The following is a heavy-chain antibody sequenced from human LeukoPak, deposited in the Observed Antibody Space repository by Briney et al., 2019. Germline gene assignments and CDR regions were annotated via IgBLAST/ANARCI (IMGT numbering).Heavy chain of an antibody. J-gene: IGHJ4*02. D-gene: IGHD3-10*01. V-gene: IGHV4-59*01. CDR2: ISYSGST. CDR3: ARGRLGGSGSYYNVLDY. Sequence: SETLSLTCTVSGGSISSYYWSWIRQPPGKGLEWIGYISYSGSTNYNPSLKSRVTISVDTSRNQFSLKLSSVTAADTAVYYCARGRLGGSGSYYNVLDYWGQGTLVTVSS. CDR1: GGSISSYY.